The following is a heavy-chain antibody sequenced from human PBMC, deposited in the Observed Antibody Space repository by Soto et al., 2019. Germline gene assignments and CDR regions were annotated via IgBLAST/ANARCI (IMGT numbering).Heavy chain of an antibody. CDR1: GYSFTSYA. J-gene: IGHJ6*02. D-gene: IGHD6-13*01. CDR2: INTGNDYT. Sequence: ASVKVSCKASGYSFTSYAMFWVRQAPGQRLEWMGWINTGNDYTKYSQNFQGRVTITRDTSASTAYMELSSLRFEDTAVYYCARGSIAAGGNYGMDVWGQGTTVTVSS. CDR3: ARGSIAAGGNYGMDV. V-gene: IGHV1-3*04.